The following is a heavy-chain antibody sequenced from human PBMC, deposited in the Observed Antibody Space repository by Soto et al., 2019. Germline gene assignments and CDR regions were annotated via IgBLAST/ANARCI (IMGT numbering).Heavy chain of an antibody. D-gene: IGHD2-15*01. V-gene: IGHV4-39*01. CDR3: ARVGYCSGGSCYSAPVDY. Sequence: ESLALGCTVSGASIRSSSDYWGWIREPPGKGLEWIGSIYYSGSTYYNPSLKSRVTISVDTSKNQFSLKLSSVTAADTAVYYCARVGYCSGGSCYSAPVDYWGQGTLVTVSS. CDR2: IYYSGST. J-gene: IGHJ4*02. CDR1: GASIRSSSDY.